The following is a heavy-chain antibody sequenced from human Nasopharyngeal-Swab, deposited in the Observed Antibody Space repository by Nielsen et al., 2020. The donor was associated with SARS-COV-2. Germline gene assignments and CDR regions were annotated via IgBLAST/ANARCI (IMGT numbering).Heavy chain of an antibody. J-gene: IGHJ3*02. CDR2: ISSSSYI. D-gene: IGHD3-16*02. CDR3: AKLLYVWGTYRYTKIDALDI. CDR1: GFPFSSYS. Sequence: GESLKISCAASGFPFSSYSMHWVRQAPGKGLEWVSSISSSSYIYYADSLKGRFTISRDNAKNSLYLQMNSLRAEDTAVYYCAKLLYVWGTYRYTKIDALDIWGQGTMVTVSS. V-gene: IGHV3-21*04.